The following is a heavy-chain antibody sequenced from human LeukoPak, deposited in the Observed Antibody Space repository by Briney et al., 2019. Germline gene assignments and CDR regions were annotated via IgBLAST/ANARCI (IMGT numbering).Heavy chain of an antibody. CDR1: GFSFSSYN. J-gene: IGHJ4*02. Sequence: PRGSLRLSCAASGFSFSSYNMIWVRQAPGKVLECIPYITSSSDTIHYADSVKGRFAVSRDNVKNLLYLQMNSLRVEDTALYYCARVVFGVAGGDYWGQGTLVSVSS. CDR2: ITSSSDTI. D-gene: IGHD3-3*01. CDR3: ARVVFGVAGGDY. V-gene: IGHV3-48*01.